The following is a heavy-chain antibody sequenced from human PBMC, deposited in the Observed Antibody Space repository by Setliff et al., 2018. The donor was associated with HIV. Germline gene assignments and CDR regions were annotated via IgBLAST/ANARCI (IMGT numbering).Heavy chain of an antibody. CDR3: ARDLGAVAGYYFDH. Sequence: SETLSLTCVVSGYSFSSGRYWSWTRQPAGKGLEWIGRIYTSGRTNHNPSLKSRVTISVDTSKNQFSLKLSSVTAADTAVYYCARDLGAVAGYYFDHWGQGTLVTVSS. V-gene: IGHV4-61*02. J-gene: IGHJ4*02. CDR2: IYTSGRT. CDR1: GYSFSSGRY. D-gene: IGHD6-19*01.